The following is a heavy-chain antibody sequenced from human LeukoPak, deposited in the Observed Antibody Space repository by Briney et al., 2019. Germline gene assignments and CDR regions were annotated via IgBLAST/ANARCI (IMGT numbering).Heavy chain of an antibody. Sequence: SETLSLTCTVSGGSISSYYWSWIRQPPGKGLECIGYIYYSGSTNYNPSLKSRVTISVDTSKNQFSLKLSSVTAADTAVYYCARDQDWFDPWGQGTLVTVSS. J-gene: IGHJ5*02. CDR2: IYYSGST. CDR1: GGSISSYY. V-gene: IGHV4-59*01. CDR3: ARDQDWFDP.